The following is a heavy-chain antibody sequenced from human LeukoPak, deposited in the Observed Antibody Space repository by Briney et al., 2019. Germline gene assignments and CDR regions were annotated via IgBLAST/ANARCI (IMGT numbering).Heavy chain of an antibody. J-gene: IGHJ5*02. CDR3: AKRMGVGYQPFNWFDP. D-gene: IGHD2-2*01. V-gene: IGHV3-23*01. CDR2: ISGSGGST. CDR1: GFTFSSYA. Sequence: PGGSLRLSCEASGFTFSSYAMSWVRQAPGKGLEWVSAISGSGGSTYYADSVKGRFTISRDNSKNTLYLQMNSLRAEDTAVYYCAKRMGVGYQPFNWFDPWGQGTLVTVSS.